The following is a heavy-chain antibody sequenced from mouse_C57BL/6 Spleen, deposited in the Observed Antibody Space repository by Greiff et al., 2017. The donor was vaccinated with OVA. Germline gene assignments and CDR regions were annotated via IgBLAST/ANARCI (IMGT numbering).Heavy chain of an antibody. Sequence: EVKVVESGGGLVKPGGSLKLSCAASGFTFSDYGMHWVRQAPEKGLEWVAYISSGSSTIYYADTVKGRFTISRDNAKNTLYLQMTSLRSEDTAMYDCARRYDNYERYFDVWGTGTTVTVSS. CDR3: ARRYDNYERYFDV. D-gene: IGHD2-10*02. CDR2: ISSGSSTI. CDR1: GFTFSDYG. V-gene: IGHV5-17*01. J-gene: IGHJ1*03.